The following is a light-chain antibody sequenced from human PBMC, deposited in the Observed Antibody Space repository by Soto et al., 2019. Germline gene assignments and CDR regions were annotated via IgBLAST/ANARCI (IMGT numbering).Light chain of an antibody. V-gene: IGKV4-1*01. CDR3: QQYRTPPT. J-gene: IGKJ1*01. Sequence: DIVMTQSPDSLAVSLGERATINCKSSQSVLYSSNNKNYLAWYQQKPGQPPKLLIYWASTRESGVPDRFSGSGSGTDFTLTISSLQAEDVAVYSCQQYRTPPTFGQGTKVEIK. CDR2: WAS. CDR1: QSVLYSSNNKNY.